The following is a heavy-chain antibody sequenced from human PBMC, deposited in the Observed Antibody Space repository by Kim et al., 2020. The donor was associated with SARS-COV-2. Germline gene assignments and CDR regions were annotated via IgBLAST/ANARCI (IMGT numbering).Heavy chain of an antibody. Sequence: GESLKISCKGSGYSFTSYWIGWVHQMPGKGLEWMGIIYPGDSDTRYSPSFQGQVTISADKSISTAYLQWSSLKASDTAMYYCARLKRNYYGSGSYERVFDYWGQGTLVTVSS. V-gene: IGHV5-51*07. J-gene: IGHJ4*02. CDR2: IYPGDSDT. D-gene: IGHD3-10*01. CDR1: GYSFTSYW. CDR3: ARLKRNYYGSGSYERVFDY.